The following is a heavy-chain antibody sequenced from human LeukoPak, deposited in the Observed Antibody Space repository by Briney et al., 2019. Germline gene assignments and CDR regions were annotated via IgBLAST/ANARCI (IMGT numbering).Heavy chain of an antibody. Sequence: PGGSLRLSCAASGFSVSKNYMSWVRQAPGKGLEWVSVIYSCGSTYYADSVKGRFTISRDNSKNTLYLQMNSLRAEDTAVYYCAKGLKTTVGPYMGYHYYMDVWGKGTTVTVSS. CDR2: IYSCGST. CDR3: AKGLKTTVGPYMGYHYYMDV. J-gene: IGHJ6*03. D-gene: IGHD1-1*01. V-gene: IGHV3-66*01. CDR1: GFSVSKNY.